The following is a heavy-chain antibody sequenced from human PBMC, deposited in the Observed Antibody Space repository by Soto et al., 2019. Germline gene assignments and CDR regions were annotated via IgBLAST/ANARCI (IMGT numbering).Heavy chain of an antibody. CDR3: AKDRGNLGRYDY. CDR1: GFTFSNYG. D-gene: IGHD6-19*01. V-gene: IGHV3-30*18. J-gene: IGHJ4*02. CDR2: ISYDGSNE. Sequence: QVQLVESGGGVVQPGRSLRLSCVVSGFTFSNYGMHWVRQAPGKGLEWVAFISYDGSNEYYAGSVKGRFTISRDNSKNTLYLQMNSLSAEDTAVYYCAKDRGNLGRYDYWGQGTLVTVSS.